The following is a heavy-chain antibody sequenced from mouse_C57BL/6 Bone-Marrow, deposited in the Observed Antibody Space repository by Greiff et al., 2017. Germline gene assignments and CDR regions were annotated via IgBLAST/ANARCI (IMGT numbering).Heavy chain of an antibody. Sequence: VKLMESGPGLVQPSQSLSITCTVSGFSLTSYGVHWVRQSPGKGLEWLGVIWRGGSTDYNAAFMSRLSITKDNSKSQVFFKMNSLQADDTAIYYCAKFGSYWYFDVWGTGTTVTVSS. CDR2: IWRGGST. CDR1: GFSLTSYG. CDR3: AKFGSYWYFDV. V-gene: IGHV2-5*01. J-gene: IGHJ1*03. D-gene: IGHD1-2*01.